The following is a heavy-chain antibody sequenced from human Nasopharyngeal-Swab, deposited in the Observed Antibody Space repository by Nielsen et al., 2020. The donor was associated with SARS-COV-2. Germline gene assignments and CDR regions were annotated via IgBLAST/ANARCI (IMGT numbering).Heavy chain of an antibody. CDR1: GFTFSVYY. Sequence: ASVKVSCKASGFTFSVYYMHWVRQAPGQSPEWMGWINPNSGGTNYAQRFQGRVTMTSDTSTSTAYMELSSLRSDDTAVYYCAKGKDYYWYYVMDVWGQGTTVTVSS. CDR2: INPNSGGT. CDR3: AKGKDYYWYYVMDV. V-gene: IGHV1-2*02. J-gene: IGHJ6*02.